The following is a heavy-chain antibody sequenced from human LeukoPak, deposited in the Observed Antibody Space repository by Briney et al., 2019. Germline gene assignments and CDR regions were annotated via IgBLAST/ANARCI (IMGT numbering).Heavy chain of an antibody. CDR2: ITAKGGNT. V-gene: IGHV3-23*01. CDR3: VHSRQQLTKHYYYYGVDV. J-gene: IGHJ6*02. D-gene: IGHD6-13*01. CDR1: GFKFRSCA. Sequence: GASLRHSYAAYGFKFRSCAMRWVRKATGKGVEWVSIITAKGGNTYYADSVRGRFTISRDNSKNTLYLQMNRLRAEDTAVYYCVHSRQQLTKHYYYYGVDVWGQGTTVTVAS.